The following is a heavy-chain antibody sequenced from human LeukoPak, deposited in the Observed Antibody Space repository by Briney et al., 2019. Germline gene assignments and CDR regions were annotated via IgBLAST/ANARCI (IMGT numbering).Heavy chain of an antibody. V-gene: IGHV3-9*01. J-gene: IGHJ6*02. Sequence: PGGSLRLSCAASGFTFDDYAMHWVRQAPGKGLEWVSGISWNSGSIGYADSVKGRFTISRDNAKNSLYLQMNSLRAEDTALYYCAKDIGVRRGYYYYGMDVWGQGTTVTVSS. CDR2: ISWNSGSI. CDR3: AKDIGVRRGYYYYGMDV. D-gene: IGHD3-10*01. CDR1: GFTFDDYA.